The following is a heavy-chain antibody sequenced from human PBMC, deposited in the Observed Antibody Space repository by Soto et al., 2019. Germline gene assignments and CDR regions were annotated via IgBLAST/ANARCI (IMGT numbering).Heavy chain of an antibody. J-gene: IGHJ5*02. CDR1: GYTFTSYY. V-gene: IGHV1-46*01. D-gene: IGHD2-2*02. Sequence: ASVKVSCKASGYTFTSYYMHWVRQAPGQGLEWMGIINPSGGSTSYAQKFQGRVTMTRDTSTSTVYMELSSLRSEDTAVYYCARARGIVVVPAAIPDRLNWFDPWGQGTLVTVSS. CDR3: ARARGIVVVPAAIPDRLNWFDP. CDR2: INPSGGST.